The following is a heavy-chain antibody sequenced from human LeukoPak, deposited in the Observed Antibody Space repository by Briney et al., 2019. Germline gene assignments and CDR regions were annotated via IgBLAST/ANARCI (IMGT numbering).Heavy chain of an antibody. Sequence: SETLSLTCTVSGGSISSYYWSWIRQPPGKGLEWIGYIYYRGSTNYNPSLKSRVTISVDTSKNQFSLKLSSVTAADTAVYYCARAVYSSGPGYWFDPWGQGTLVTVSS. J-gene: IGHJ5*02. CDR1: GGSISSYY. D-gene: IGHD6-19*01. V-gene: IGHV4-59*01. CDR3: ARAVYSSGPGYWFDP. CDR2: IYYRGST.